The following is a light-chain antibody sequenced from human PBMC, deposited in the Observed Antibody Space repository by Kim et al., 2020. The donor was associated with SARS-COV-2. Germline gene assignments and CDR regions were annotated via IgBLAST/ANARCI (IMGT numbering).Light chain of an antibody. CDR1: HSLRSDY. V-gene: IGKV3-20*01. Sequence: EIVLTQSPGTLSLSPGERATLSCRASHSLRSDYLTWHQQKPGQAPRLLIFDASTSAPGIPDRFSGSGSGADFTLTIDRLEPEDFAVYYCQQYVSSPFTFGGGTKVDIK. J-gene: IGKJ4*01. CDR3: QQYVSSPFT. CDR2: DAS.